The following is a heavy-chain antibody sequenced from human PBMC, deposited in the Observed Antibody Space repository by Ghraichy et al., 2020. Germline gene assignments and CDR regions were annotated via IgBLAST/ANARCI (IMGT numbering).Heavy chain of an antibody. CDR1: GHTFSTYG. V-gene: IGHV1-18*01. CDR2: IGAYNRNT. J-gene: IGHJ5*02. CDR3: AIRLTDYGDYWFDP. Sequence: ASVKVSCKDSGHTFSTYGISWVRQAPGQGLEWMGWIGAYNRNTNYAQKFQGRVTMTTDTSTSTAYMELRSLRSDDTAVYYCAIRLTDYGDYWFDPWGQGTLVTVSS. D-gene: IGHD4-17*01.